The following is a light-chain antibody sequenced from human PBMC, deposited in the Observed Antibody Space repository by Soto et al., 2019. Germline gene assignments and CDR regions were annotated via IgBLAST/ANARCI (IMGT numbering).Light chain of an antibody. V-gene: IGKV3D-15*01. CDR1: QSVSSN. CDR2: GAS. CDR3: QQYGTSKT. Sequence: EIVMTQSPATLSVSPGERATLSCRASQSVSSNLACYQQKPGQAPRLLIYGASSRATGIPDRFSGSGSGTDFTLTISSLEPEDFAVYYCQQYGTSKTFGQGTKVDIK. J-gene: IGKJ1*01.